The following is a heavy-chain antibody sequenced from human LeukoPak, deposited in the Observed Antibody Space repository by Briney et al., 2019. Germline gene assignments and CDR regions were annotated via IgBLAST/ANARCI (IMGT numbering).Heavy chain of an antibody. Sequence: PGGSLRLSCAASGFSVSNKYMSWVRQAPGKGLEWVSVIYSGGSTYYADSVKGRFTISRHNSKNTLYLQMNSLRAEDTAVYYCARARYSYVPHYYYYGMDVWGQGTTVTVSS. CDR1: GFSVSNKY. CDR3: ARARYSYVPHYYYYGMDV. J-gene: IGHJ6*02. CDR2: IYSGGST. V-gene: IGHV3-53*04. D-gene: IGHD5-18*01.